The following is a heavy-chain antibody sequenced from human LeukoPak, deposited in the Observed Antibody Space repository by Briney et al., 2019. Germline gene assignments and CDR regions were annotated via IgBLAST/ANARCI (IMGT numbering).Heavy chain of an antibody. D-gene: IGHD3-16*01. Sequence: SETLSLTCTVSDDPISDYYRGWIRQPPGKGLEWIGYFHNSGISTYNPSLKSRVTIPADTSKNQFSLKLNSLTTADTAVYYCTRGAGWLIDYWGQGILVTVSS. V-gene: IGHV4-59*01. CDR3: TRGAGWLIDY. CDR2: FHNSGIS. J-gene: IGHJ4*02. CDR1: DDPISDYY.